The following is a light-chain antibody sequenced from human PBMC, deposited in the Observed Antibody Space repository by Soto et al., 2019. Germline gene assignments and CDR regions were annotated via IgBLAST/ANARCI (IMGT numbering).Light chain of an antibody. CDR1: QSISSY. CDR3: QQSYSTPRS. CDR2: AAS. V-gene: IGKV1-39*01. Sequence: DIQMTQSPSSLSASVGDRVTCTCRASQSISSYLNWYQQKPGKAPKLLIYAASSLQSGVPSRFSGSGSGTDFTLTISSLQPEDFATYYCQQSYSTPRSFGQGTKVEIK. J-gene: IGKJ1*01.